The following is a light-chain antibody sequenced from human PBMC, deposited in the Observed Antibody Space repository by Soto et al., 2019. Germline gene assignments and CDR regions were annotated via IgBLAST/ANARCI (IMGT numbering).Light chain of an antibody. V-gene: IGKV3-20*01. CDR1: QSVSSSY. CDR3: HQYGGSRWT. CDR2: GAS. Sequence: EILLTQSPGTLSLSPGERATLSCRASQSVSSSYLAWYQQKPGQAPRLLIYGASSRATGIPDRFSGSGSGTDFTLTISRLEPEDFAFYYCHQYGGSRWTFGQGTKVDIK. J-gene: IGKJ1*01.